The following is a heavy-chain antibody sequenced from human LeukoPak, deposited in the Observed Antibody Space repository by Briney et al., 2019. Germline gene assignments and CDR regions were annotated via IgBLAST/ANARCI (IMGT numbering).Heavy chain of an antibody. CDR2: ISGDGGST. V-gene: IGHV3-43*02. Sequence: GGSLRLSCAASGFTLDDYGMHWVRQAPGKGLEWVCLISGDGGSTYYADSVKGRFTISRDKRKKSPYLQMNSLRTEDTALYYCANDSLKPDTNTMDASGPETTRTAS. CDR3: ANDSLKPDTNTMDA. CDR1: GFTLDDYG. J-gene: IGHJ6*02.